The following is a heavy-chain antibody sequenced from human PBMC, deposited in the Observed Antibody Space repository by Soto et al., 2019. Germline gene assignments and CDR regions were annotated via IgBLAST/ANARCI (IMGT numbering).Heavy chain of an antibody. V-gene: IGHV1-46*01. CDR1: GYTFTSYS. CDR3: ARDHNFGFILYAMDV. Sequence: ASVKVSCKASGYTFTSYSMHWVRQAPGQGLEWMGIINPSSGRTSYAQNFQGRVTMTSDTSTSIVYMEMRSLKSEDTAVYYCARDHNFGFILYAMDVWG. D-gene: IGHD2-15*01. CDR2: INPSSGRT. J-gene: IGHJ6*02.